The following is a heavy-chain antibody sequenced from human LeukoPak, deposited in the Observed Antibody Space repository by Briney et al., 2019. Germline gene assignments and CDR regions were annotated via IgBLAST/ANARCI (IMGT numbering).Heavy chain of an antibody. CDR1: GYTFTSYG. Sequence: GASVKVSCKASGYTFTSYGISWVRQAPGQGLEWMGWISVYNANTNYAQKFQGRVTMTTDTSTSTAYMELRSLRSDDTAVYYCARVGGYYYDSSGYEFWGQGTLVTVSS. CDR2: ISVYNANT. D-gene: IGHD3-22*01. V-gene: IGHV1-18*01. J-gene: IGHJ4*02. CDR3: ARVGGYYYDSSGYEF.